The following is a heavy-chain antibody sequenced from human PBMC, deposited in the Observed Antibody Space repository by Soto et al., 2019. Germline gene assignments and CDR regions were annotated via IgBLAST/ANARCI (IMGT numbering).Heavy chain of an antibody. J-gene: IGHJ4*02. D-gene: IGHD4-4*01. CDR1: GFTFSTYS. V-gene: IGHV3-21*01. Sequence: EVQLVESGGDLVKPGGSLRLSCAASGFTFSTYSMNWVRQAPGKGLEWVSSISSSSSFIYYADSVKGRFTISGDNAKNSLFQQMNSLRAEDTAVYYCAKDRGNSNPSEFDYWGQGTLVAVSS. CDR3: AKDRGNSNPSEFDY. CDR2: ISSSSSFI.